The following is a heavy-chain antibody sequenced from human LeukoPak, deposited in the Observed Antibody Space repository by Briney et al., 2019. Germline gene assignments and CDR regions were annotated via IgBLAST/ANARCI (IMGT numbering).Heavy chain of an antibody. CDR1: GDSICSSDW. CDR2: IYHSGST. CDR3: ARARRGAGIQMYYFDY. D-gene: IGHD1-1*01. Sequence: PSETLSLTCAVSGDSICSSDWWSWVRQPPGKGLERTGEIYHSGSTNYIPSLKSRVTISVDKSKNQFSLKLSSVTAADTAVYYCARARRGAGIQMYYFDYWGQGTLVTVSS. J-gene: IGHJ4*02. V-gene: IGHV4-4*02.